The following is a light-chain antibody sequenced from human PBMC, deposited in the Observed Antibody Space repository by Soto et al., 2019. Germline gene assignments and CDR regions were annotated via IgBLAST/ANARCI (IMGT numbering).Light chain of an antibody. V-gene: IGLV3-21*02. J-gene: IGLJ1*01. CDR1: NIGSKS. Sequence: SYELTQPPSVSVAXXXTAXXXCGGNNIGSKSVHWYQQKPVQAPVLVVYDDSDRPSGIPERFSGSNSGNTATLTISRVEAGDEADYYCQVWDSSSHYVFGTGTKLTVL. CDR3: QVWDSSSHYV. CDR2: DDS.